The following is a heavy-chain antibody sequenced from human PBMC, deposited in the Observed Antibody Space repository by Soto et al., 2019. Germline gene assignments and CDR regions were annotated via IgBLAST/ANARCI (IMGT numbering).Heavy chain of an antibody. J-gene: IGHJ6*03. CDR2: MNPNSGNT. Sequence: ASVKVCCKASVYTFNSYDINWVRQANEQGLEWMGWMNPNSGNTGYAQKFQGRVTMTRNTSISTAYMELSSLRSEDTAVYYCARGGTPYYYGSGSYQYYYYYMDVWGKGTTVTVSS. CDR3: ARGGTPYYYGSGSYQYYYYYMDV. D-gene: IGHD3-10*01. CDR1: VYTFNSYD. V-gene: IGHV1-8*02.